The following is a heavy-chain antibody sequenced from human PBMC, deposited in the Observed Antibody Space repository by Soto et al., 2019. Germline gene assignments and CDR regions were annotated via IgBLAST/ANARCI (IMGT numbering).Heavy chain of an antibody. J-gene: IGHJ4*02. V-gene: IGHV3-11*01. CDR2: ISSSGSTI. CDR3: ARQGSIWGSPQRGDY. D-gene: IGHD3-16*01. Sequence: GGSLILSCAASGFTFSDYYMSWIRQAPGKGLEWVSYISSSGSTIYYADSVKGRFTISRDNAKNSLYLQMNSLRAEDTAVYYCARQGSIWGSPQRGDYWGQGTLVTVSS. CDR1: GFTFSDYY.